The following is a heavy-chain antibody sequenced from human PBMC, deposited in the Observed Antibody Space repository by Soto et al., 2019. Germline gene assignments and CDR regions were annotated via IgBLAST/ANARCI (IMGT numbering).Heavy chain of an antibody. CDR1: GFTFSGSA. V-gene: IGHV3-73*02. CDR3: ATLRAVADNNDY. Sequence: EVQLVQSGGGLVQPGGSLKLSCAASGFTFSGSAMHWVRQASGKGLEWVGRIRSKINNYATAYAASVRGRFTISRDDSKHTAYLQMNSLKTEDTAVYYCATLRAVADNNDYWGQGTLVTVSS. J-gene: IGHJ4*02. CDR2: IRSKINNYAT. D-gene: IGHD6-19*01.